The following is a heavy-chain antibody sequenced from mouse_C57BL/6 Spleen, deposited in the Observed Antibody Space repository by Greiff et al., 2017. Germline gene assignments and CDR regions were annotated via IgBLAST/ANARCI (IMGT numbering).Heavy chain of an antibody. CDR1: GFTFSDYY. J-gene: IGHJ4*01. CDR2: IKYDGSST. Sequence: EVMLVESEGGLVQPGSSMKLSCTASGFTFSDYYMAWVRQVPEKGLEWVANIKYDGSSTYYLDSLKSRFIISRDNAKNILYLQMSSLKSEDTATYYCARASYYYAMDYWGQGTSVTVSS. V-gene: IGHV5-16*01. CDR3: ARASYYYAMDY.